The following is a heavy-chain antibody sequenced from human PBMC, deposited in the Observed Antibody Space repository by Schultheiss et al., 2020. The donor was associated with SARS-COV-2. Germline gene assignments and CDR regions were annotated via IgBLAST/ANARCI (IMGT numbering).Heavy chain of an antibody. CDR1: GGTFSSYA. V-gene: IGHV1-2*04. J-gene: IGHJ4*02. D-gene: IGHD2-8*01. Sequence: ASVKVSCKASGGTFSSYAISWVRQAPGQGLEWMGWINPNSGGTNYAQKFQGWVTMTRDTSISTAYMELSRLRSDDTAVYYCARGRGVKKGFDYWGQGTLVTVSS. CDR2: INPNSGGT. CDR3: ARGRGVKKGFDY.